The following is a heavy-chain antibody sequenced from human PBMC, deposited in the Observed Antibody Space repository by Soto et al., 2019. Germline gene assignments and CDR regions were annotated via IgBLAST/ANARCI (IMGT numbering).Heavy chain of an antibody. CDR1: GFTFSSYS. D-gene: IGHD1-7*01. CDR3: ARGEGYDWNYSSRYHYYMDV. J-gene: IGHJ6*03. V-gene: IGHV3-48*01. CDR2: ISSSSSTI. Sequence: GGSLRLSCAASGFTFSSYSMNWVRQAPGKGLEWVSYISSSSSTIYYADSVKGRFTISRDNAKNSLYLQMNSLRAEDTAVYYCARGEGYDWNYSSRYHYYMDVWGKAPTVTVSS.